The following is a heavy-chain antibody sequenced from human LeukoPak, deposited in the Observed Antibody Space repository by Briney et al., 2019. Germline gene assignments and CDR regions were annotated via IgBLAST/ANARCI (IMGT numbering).Heavy chain of an antibody. CDR1: AGSISSSSYS. J-gene: IGHJ5*02. Sequence: SETLSLTCTVSAGSISSSSYSWGWIRQPPGKGLEWIGTIYSTGNTYYSPSLKSRVTISVDTSKNQFSLKLSSMTAADTAVYYCARHGLISSGWSHWFDPWGQGTLVTVS. V-gene: IGHV4-39*01. CDR3: ARHGLISSGWSHWFDP. D-gene: IGHD6-13*01. CDR2: IYSTGNT.